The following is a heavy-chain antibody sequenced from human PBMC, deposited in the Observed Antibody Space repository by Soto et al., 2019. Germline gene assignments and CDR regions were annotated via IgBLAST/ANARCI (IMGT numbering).Heavy chain of an antibody. Sequence: SETLSLTCDVSGGSIDNSHSFWGWARQPPGRGIEFFGSVYYSGGTYYNPSLTSRVNGSVDTSKNQVSRRVRHVTVAETATYGCPRVVEAATRHTVFDSCGQGIVVTVSS. CDR3: PRVVEAATRHTVFDS. CDR2: VYYSGGT. V-gene: IGHV4-39*01. J-gene: IGHJ4*02. CDR1: GGSIDNSHSF. D-gene: IGHD2-15*01.